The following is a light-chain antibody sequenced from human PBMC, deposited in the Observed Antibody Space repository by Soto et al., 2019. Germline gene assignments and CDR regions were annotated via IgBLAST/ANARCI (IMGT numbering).Light chain of an antibody. Sequence: EIVLTQSPLSLPVTPGEPASISCRSSRNLLHSNGYYYLDWYLQKPGQSPQLLIYLGSNRASGVPDRFSGSGSGIDFTLTISRVEAEDVGVYFCAQGLATPFTFGGGTKVEIK. CDR3: AQGLATPFT. J-gene: IGKJ4*01. CDR2: LGS. V-gene: IGKV2-28*01. CDR1: RNLLHSNGYYY.